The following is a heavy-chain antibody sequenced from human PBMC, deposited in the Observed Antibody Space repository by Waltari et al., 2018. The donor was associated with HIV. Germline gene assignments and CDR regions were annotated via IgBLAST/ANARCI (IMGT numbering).Heavy chain of an antibody. CDR2: TYYRSKWYH. D-gene: IGHD5-12*01. CDR1: GDSVSSNNAA. Sequence: HLQQSGPGLVKPSQTLSLTCAISGDSVSSNNAAWNWIRQVPSRGLEWLGRTYYRSKWYHDYAVSMKSRITINPDTSKNQFSLQVNSVTPEDTAVYYCVRSHAGPYEYYILDVWGQGTTVTVSS. CDR3: VRSHAGPYEYYILDV. J-gene: IGHJ6*02. V-gene: IGHV6-1*01.